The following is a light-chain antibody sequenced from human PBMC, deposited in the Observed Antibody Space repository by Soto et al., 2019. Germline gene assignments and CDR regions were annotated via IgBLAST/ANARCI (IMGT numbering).Light chain of an antibody. V-gene: IGKV3-15*01. J-gene: IGKJ4*01. Sequence: EIVMTQSPATLSVSPGERASLSCRASQSVSSNLAWYQQKPGQAPRLLIYGASTRATGIPARFSGSGSGTEFTLTISRLQSEDFAVYYCQQRSNWPSLTFGGGTKVVIK. CDR3: QQRSNWPSLT. CDR2: GAS. CDR1: QSVSSN.